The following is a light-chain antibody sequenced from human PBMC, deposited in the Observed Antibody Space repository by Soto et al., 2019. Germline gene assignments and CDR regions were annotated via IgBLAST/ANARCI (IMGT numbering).Light chain of an antibody. CDR3: QQYDNLPLT. CDR1: QDISNY. CDR2: DAS. J-gene: IGKJ4*01. V-gene: IGKV1-33*01. Sequence: DIQMTQSQSSLSASVGDIVTITCQASQDISNYLNWYQQKPGKDPKLLIYDASNLETGVPSRFSGSGSATDFTFTISSLQPVDIATSYCQQYDNLPLTFGGGTKVEI.